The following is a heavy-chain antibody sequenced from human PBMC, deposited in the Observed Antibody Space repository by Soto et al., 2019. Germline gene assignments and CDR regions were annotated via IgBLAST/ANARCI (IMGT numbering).Heavy chain of an antibody. CDR1: GFTFSDYY. Sequence: GGSLRLSCAASGFTFSDYYMSWIRQAPGKGLEWVSYISSSGSTIYYADSVKGRFTISRDNAKNSLYLQMNSLRAEDTAVYYCVKDESINWYSGHFRHWGQGTLVTSPQ. J-gene: IGHJ1*01. CDR2: ISSSGSTI. V-gene: IGHV3-11*01. D-gene: IGHD6-13*01. CDR3: VKDESINWYSGHFRH.